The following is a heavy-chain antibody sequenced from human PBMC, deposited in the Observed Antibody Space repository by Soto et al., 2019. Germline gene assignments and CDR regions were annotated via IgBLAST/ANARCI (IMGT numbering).Heavy chain of an antibody. CDR1: GYTFINHG. J-gene: IGHJ4*01. CDR3: ARDFYPLSYYFDP. CDR2: VSGSNGKT. V-gene: IGHV1-18*04. Sequence: ASVKVSCKASGYTFINHGISWVRQAPGQGLEGMGWVSGSNGKTKYAQKFQGRVTMTRETYTNKANMELLNLSSDDTAVYFWARDFYPLSYYFDPWGQGTPVTVSS.